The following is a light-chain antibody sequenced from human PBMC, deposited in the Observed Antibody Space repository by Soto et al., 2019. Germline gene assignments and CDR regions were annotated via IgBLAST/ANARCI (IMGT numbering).Light chain of an antibody. V-gene: IGLV3-21*04. J-gene: IGLJ2*01. CDR2: YDS. Sequence: SSELTQPPSVSVAPGKTGRITCGGNNIGSKSVHWYQQMPGQAPVLVIYYDSDRPSGIPERFSGSNSGNMATLTISRVEAGDEADYYCPVWDSSSDHVVFGGGTKVTVL. CDR3: PVWDSSSDHVV. CDR1: NIGSKS.